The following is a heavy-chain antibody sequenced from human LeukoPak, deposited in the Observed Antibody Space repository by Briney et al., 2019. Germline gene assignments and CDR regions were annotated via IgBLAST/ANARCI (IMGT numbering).Heavy chain of an antibody. CDR1: GYRFIYYW. D-gene: IGHD3-22*01. J-gene: IGHJ6*03. V-gene: IGHV5-51*01. CDR2: IDPGDSDT. Sequence: GESLKISWKGSGYRFIYYWIAWVRQIPGKGLEWMGIIDPGDSDTRYSPSFQGQVTISADKSISTAYLQWSSLKASDTAMYYCARGGYYDSSGADMDVWGKGTTVTVSS. CDR3: ARGGYYDSSGADMDV.